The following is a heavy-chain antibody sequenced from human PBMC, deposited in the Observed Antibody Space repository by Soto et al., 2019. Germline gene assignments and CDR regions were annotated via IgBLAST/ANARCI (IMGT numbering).Heavy chain of an antibody. Sequence: QLQLQESGPGLVKPSETLSLTCTVSGGSISSSRYYWDWIRQTPGKGLEWIGNIYYTGSTRYNPSLQSRVTISVDTSANQFSLELSSVTAADTALYYCARGTGSTYFFDRWVQGTLVTVSS. CDR3: ARGTGSTYFFDR. J-gene: IGHJ4*02. V-gene: IGHV4-39*01. CDR1: GGSISSSRYY. CDR2: IYYTGST. D-gene: IGHD1-26*01.